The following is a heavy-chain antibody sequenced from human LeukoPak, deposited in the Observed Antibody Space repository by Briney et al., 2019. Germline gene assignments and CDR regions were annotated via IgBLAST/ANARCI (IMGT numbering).Heavy chain of an antibody. V-gene: IGHV3-23*01. D-gene: IGHD3-10*01. CDR2: SGGGGST. CDR1: GFIFSSYA. CDR3: AKDLNYGSGRSGFDY. Sequence: GGSLRLSCAASGFIFSSYAMSWVRRAPGKGLEWVSVSGGGGSTYYADSVKGRFTISRDNSKNTLFLQMNSLRAEDSAVYYCAKDLNYGSGRSGFDYWGQGTLVTVSS. J-gene: IGHJ4*02.